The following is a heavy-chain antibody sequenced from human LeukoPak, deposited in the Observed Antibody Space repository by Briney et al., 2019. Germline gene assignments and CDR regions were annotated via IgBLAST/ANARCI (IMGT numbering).Heavy chain of an antibody. CDR2: IWHDGSHK. CDR3: AREIFGSGSYPDY. CDR1: GFAFNTYA. J-gene: IGHJ4*02. V-gene: IGHV3-33*01. D-gene: IGHD3-10*01. Sequence: PGGSLRLSCAASGFAFNTYAMHWVRQAPGKGLEWVTLIWHDGSHKFYIDSVRGRFTISRDNSRNTVYLNSLRAEDTAVYYCAREIFGSGSYPDYWGQGTLVTVSS.